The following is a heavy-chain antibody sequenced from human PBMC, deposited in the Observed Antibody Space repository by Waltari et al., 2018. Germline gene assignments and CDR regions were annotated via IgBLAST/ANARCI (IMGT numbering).Heavy chain of an antibody. CDR3: THDSSGYNAFDI. J-gene: IGHJ3*02. CDR1: GFTFGDYA. D-gene: IGHD3-22*01. V-gene: IGHV3-49*04. CDR2: IRSKAYGGTT. Sequence: EVQLVESGGGLVQPGRSLRLSCTASGFTFGDYAMGWVRQAPGKGLEWVGFIRSKAYGGTTEYAASVKGRFTISRDDSKSIAYLQMNSLKTEDTAVYYCTHDSSGYNAFDIWGQGTMVTVSS.